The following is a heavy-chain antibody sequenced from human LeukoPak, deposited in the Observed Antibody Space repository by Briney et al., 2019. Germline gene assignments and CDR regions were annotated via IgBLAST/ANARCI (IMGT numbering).Heavy chain of an antibody. J-gene: IGHJ4*02. D-gene: IGHD6-19*01. V-gene: IGHV4-59*08. Sequence: SETLSLTCTVSGGSISSYYWSWIRQPPGKGGEGIGYIYYSGSTNYNPSLKSRVTISVDTSKNQFSLTLSSVTAADTAVYYCARHFQAVAGTGFDYWGQGTLVTVSS. CDR2: IYYSGST. CDR1: GGSISSYY. CDR3: ARHFQAVAGTGFDY.